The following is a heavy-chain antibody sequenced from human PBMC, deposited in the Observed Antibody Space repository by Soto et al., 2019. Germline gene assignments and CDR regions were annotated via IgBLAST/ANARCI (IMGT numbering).Heavy chain of an antibody. V-gene: IGHV5-10-1*01. D-gene: IGHD5-18*01. CDR2: IDPSDSYT. CDR3: ARGDTALSYWYFDL. Sequence: EVQLVQSGAEVKKPGESLRISCKGSGYSFTSHWISWVRQMPGKGLEWMGRIDPSDSYTSYSPSFHGHVTISADKSISTVYLQWSSLKASDTAMYYCARGDTALSYWYFDLWGRGTLVTVSS. J-gene: IGHJ2*01. CDR1: GYSFTSHW.